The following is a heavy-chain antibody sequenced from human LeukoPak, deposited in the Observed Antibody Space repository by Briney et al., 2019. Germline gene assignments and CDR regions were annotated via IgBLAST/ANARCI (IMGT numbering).Heavy chain of an antibody. CDR3: ARQTYYDILTGYPTTFDY. D-gene: IGHD3-9*01. CDR2: IYYSGST. Sequence: KPSETLSLTCTVSGGSISSYYWSWIRQPPGKGLEWIGYIYYSGSTNYNPSLKSRVTISVDTSKNQFSLKLSSVTAADTAVYYCARQTYYDILTGYPTTFDYWGQGTLVTVSS. J-gene: IGHJ4*02. CDR1: GGSISSYY. V-gene: IGHV4-59*08.